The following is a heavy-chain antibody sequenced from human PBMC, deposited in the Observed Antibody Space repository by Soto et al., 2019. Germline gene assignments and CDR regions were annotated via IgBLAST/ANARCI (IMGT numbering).Heavy chain of an antibody. Sequence: GGSLRLSCAASGFPFSSYSMSWVRQAPGKGLEWVSAISGSGGSTYYADSVKGRFTISRDNSKNTLYLQMNSLRAEDTAVYYCAKVPNPYCSGGSCHLDYWGQGTLVTVSS. J-gene: IGHJ4*02. D-gene: IGHD2-15*01. CDR3: AKVPNPYCSGGSCHLDY. V-gene: IGHV3-23*01. CDR2: ISGSGGST. CDR1: GFPFSSYS.